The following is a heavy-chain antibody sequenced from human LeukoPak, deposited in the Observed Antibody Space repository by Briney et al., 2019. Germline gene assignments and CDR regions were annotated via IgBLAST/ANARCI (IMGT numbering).Heavy chain of an antibody. Sequence: SETLSLTCTVSGGSIRSSSYYWGWIRQPPGKGLEWIGYIYYSGSTNYNPSLKSRVTISVDTSKNQFSLKLSSVTAADTAVYYCARGYFQYYDILTGVANWFDPWGQGTLVTVSS. V-gene: IGHV4-61*05. CDR3: ARGYFQYYDILTGVANWFDP. CDR1: GGSIRSSSYY. D-gene: IGHD3-9*01. J-gene: IGHJ5*02. CDR2: IYYSGST.